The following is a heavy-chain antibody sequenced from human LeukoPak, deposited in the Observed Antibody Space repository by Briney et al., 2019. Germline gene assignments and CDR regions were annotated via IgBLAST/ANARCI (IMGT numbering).Heavy chain of an antibody. D-gene: IGHD3-9*01. CDR3: GRELDWLPTLDY. V-gene: IGHV3-74*01. Sequence: GGSLRLSCAASGFTFTSYWMHWVRQAPGKGLVWVSCINGDGSRAGYADSVKGRFTISRDNAKNTLYLQMNSLRAEDTAVYYCGRELDWLPTLDYWGQGTLVTVSS. J-gene: IGHJ4*02. CDR2: INGDGSRA. CDR1: GFTFTSYW.